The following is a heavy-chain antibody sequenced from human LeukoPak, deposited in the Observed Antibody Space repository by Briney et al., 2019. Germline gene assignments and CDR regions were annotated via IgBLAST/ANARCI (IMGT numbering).Heavy chain of an antibody. V-gene: IGHV3-21*01. D-gene: IGHD3-16*02. CDR1: GFTFSSYG. J-gene: IGHJ5*02. Sequence: GGSLRLSCAASGFTFSSYGMHWVRQAPGKGLEWVSSISSSSSYIYYADSVKGRFTISRDNAKNSLYLQMNSLRAEDTAVYYCARDAGPSREFGGVIVNWFDPWGQGTLVTVSS. CDR2: ISSSSSYI. CDR3: ARDAGPSREFGGVIVNWFDP.